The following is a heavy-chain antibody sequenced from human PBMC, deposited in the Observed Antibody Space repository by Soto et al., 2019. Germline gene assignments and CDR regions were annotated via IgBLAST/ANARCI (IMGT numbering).Heavy chain of an antibody. CDR1: GYTFTNYG. CDR2: ISGYNGNT. J-gene: IGHJ6*02. CDR3: AREGQAPYYYYGLDV. Sequence: QVQVVQSGDEVKKPGASVKVSCKASGYTFTNYGFSWVRQAPGQGLEWMGWISGYNGNTKYGEKFQGRVTMTSATSXRTDHMELRSLRSDDTAVYYCAREGQAPYYYYGLDVWGQGTAVTVSS. V-gene: IGHV1-18*01.